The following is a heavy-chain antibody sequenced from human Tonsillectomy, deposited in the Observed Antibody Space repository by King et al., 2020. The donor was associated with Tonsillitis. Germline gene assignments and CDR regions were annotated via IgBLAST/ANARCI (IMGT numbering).Heavy chain of an antibody. CDR1: GGSISSYY. CDR2: IYYSGST. V-gene: IGHV4-59*08. Sequence: VQLQESGPGLVKPSETLSLTCTVSGGSISSYYWSWIRQPPGKGLEWIGYIYYSGSTNYNPSLKSRVTISVDTSKNQFSLKLSSVTAADTAVYYCARQGGFLYGDYEAYYYYGMDVWGQGTTVTVSS. D-gene: IGHD4-17*01. CDR3: ARQGGFLYGDYEAYYYYGMDV. J-gene: IGHJ6*02.